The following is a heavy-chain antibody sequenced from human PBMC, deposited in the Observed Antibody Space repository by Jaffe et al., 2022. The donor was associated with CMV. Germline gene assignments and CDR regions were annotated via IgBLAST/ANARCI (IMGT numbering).Heavy chain of an antibody. V-gene: IGHV3-33*01. Sequence: QVQLVESGGGVVQPGRSLRLSCAASGFTFSSYGMHWVRQAPGKGLEWVAVIWYDGSNKYYADSVKGRFTISRDNSKNTLYLQMNSLRAEDTAVYYCARDDQPDIVVVVAATTFDYWGQGTLVTVSS. J-gene: IGHJ4*02. CDR2: IWYDGSNK. CDR1: GFTFSSYG. D-gene: IGHD2-15*01. CDR3: ARDDQPDIVVVVAATTFDY.